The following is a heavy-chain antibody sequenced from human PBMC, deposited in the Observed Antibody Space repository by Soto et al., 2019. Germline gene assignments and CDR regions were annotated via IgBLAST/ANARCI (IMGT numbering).Heavy chain of an antibody. D-gene: IGHD4-4*01. CDR3: ARGVKDSNYMSIYYSYYMNV. Sequence: QVQLQESGPGLVKPSETLSLTCTVSGGSISGYHWTWIRQPPGKGLAWIGYVHYTGSTNYNPSLNMRLAISIDSSKIQLSLKLTSVTAADPAVYYCARGVKDSNYMSIYYSYYMNVWGKWPTLTASS. CDR1: GGSISGYH. J-gene: IGHJ6*03. CDR2: VHYTGST. V-gene: IGHV4-59*12.